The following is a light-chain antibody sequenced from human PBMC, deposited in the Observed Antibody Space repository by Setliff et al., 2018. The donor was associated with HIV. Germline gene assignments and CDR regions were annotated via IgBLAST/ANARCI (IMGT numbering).Light chain of an antibody. CDR2: ELS. Sequence: QSALTQPPSASGSPGQSVAISCTGTSSDIGSHNHVSWYQQYPSRAPKLMIYELSQRPSGVPDRFSGSKSGNTASLTVSGLQAEDEADYYCASYAGDGVHDIYVFGTGTKVTVL. CDR1: SSDIGSHNH. CDR3: ASYAGDGVHDIYV. J-gene: IGLJ1*01. V-gene: IGLV2-8*01.